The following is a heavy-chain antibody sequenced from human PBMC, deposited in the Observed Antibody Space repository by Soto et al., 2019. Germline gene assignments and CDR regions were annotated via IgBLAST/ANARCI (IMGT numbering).Heavy chain of an antibody. CDR1: GFTFSSYG. D-gene: IGHD1-26*01. CDR2: ISYDGSDK. V-gene: IGHV3-30*18. Sequence: QVQLVESGGGVVQPGRSLRLSCAASGFTFSSYGRHWVRQAPGKGLEWVAVISYDGSDKYYADSVKGRFTISRDNSKNTLYLQINSLRAEDTAVFYCAKEAVGATPDYWGQGTLVTVSS. CDR3: AKEAVGATPDY. J-gene: IGHJ4*02.